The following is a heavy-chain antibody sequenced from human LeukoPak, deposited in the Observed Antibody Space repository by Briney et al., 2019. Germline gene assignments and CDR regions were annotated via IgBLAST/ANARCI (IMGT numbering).Heavy chain of an antibody. J-gene: IGHJ4*02. CDR2: IGTSSSPI. Sequence: GGSLRLSCAVSGFSLSSYSMNWVRQAPGKGLEWVSYIGTSSSPIYYADSVKGRFTISRDDATKSLYLQMNSLRDGDTAVYYCARRGDGYSYWSFDYWGQGTLVTVSS. CDR1: GFSLSSYS. V-gene: IGHV3-48*02. D-gene: IGHD5-24*01. CDR3: ARRGDGYSYWSFDY.